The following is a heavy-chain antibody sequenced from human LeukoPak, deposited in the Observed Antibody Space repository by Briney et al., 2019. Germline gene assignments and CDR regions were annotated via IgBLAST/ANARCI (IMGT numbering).Heavy chain of an antibody. CDR2: IYYSGSA. Sequence: SETLSLTCTVSGGSINSNNYYWGWIRQPPGKGLEWIGSIYYSGSAYYNPSLKSRLTISVDTSKNQFSLKLSSVTAADTAVYYCARHLSTSQASDGGYWGQGTLVTVSS. CDR3: ARHLSTSQASDGGY. J-gene: IGHJ4*02. V-gene: IGHV4-39*01. CDR1: GGSINSNNYY. D-gene: IGHD2-2*01.